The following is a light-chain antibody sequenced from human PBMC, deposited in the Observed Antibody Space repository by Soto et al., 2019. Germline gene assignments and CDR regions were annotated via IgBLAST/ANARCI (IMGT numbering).Light chain of an antibody. CDR2: GAS. V-gene: IGKV1-9*01. Sequence: IQLTKSQFSLSASVGDRVTITCRASPAIASCLAWYQQKPGTAPKLLIYGASTLQSGVPSRFSGSRSGTDYTLTIGSLQPEDFATYYCQQLNGSPLTFGQGTKVDIK. CDR3: QQLNGSPLT. CDR1: PAIASC. J-gene: IGKJ1*01.